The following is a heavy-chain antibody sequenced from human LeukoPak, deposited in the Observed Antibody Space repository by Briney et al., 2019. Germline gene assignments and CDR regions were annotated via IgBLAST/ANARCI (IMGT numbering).Heavy chain of an antibody. CDR3: ARDGDYDSSGYDY. Sequence: PGGSLRLSCAASGFTFSSYEMNWVRRAPGKGLEWVSYIISSGSTIYYADSVRGRFTISRDNAKNSLYLQMNSLRAEDTAVYYCARDGDYDSSGYDYWGQGTLVTVSS. D-gene: IGHD3-22*01. V-gene: IGHV3-48*03. CDR1: GFTFSSYE. CDR2: IISSGSTI. J-gene: IGHJ4*02.